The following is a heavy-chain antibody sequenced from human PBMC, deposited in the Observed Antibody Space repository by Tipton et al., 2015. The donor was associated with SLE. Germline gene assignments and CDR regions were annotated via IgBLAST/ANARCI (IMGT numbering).Heavy chain of an antibody. J-gene: IGHJ2*01. CDR2: ISAYNGNT. Sequence: QLVQSGAEVKKPGASVKVSCKASGYTCTSYGISWVRQAPGQGLEWMGWISAYNGNTNYAQKLQGRVTMTTDTSTSTANMELRSLRSDDTAVCYCAGDLEAWVDDRAAAGYFDLWGRGPLVTVSS. V-gene: IGHV1-18*04. CDR3: AGDLEAWVDDRAAAGYFDL. CDR1: GYTCTSYG. D-gene: IGHD6-13*01.